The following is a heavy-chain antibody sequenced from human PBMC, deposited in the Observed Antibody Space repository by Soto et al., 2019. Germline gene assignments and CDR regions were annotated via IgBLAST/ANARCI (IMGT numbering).Heavy chain of an antibody. V-gene: IGHV1-2*02. J-gene: IGHJ6*02. D-gene: IGHD6-6*01. CDR3: ARGLAALDYYYYGMDV. Sequence: GASVKVSCKASGYTFTGYYMHWVRQAPGQGLEWMGWINPNSGGTNYAQKFQGRVTMTRDTSISTAYMELSRLRSGDTAVYYCARGLAALDYYYYGMDVWGQGTTVTVSS. CDR2: INPNSGGT. CDR1: GYTFTGYY.